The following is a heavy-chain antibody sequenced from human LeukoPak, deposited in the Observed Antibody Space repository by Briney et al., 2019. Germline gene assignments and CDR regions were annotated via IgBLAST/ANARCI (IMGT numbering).Heavy chain of an antibody. CDR1: GGSFSSSSYY. CDR3: ASYVVVVAATGY. CDR2: IYYSGST. Sequence: PSETLSLTCTVSGGSFSSSSYYWGWIRQPPGQGLESIGSIYYSGSTYYKPSIKSRVTISVDTSKNQFSLKLSSVTDAETAVYYCASYVVVVAATGYWGQGTLVTVSS. V-gene: IGHV4-39*01. D-gene: IGHD2-15*01. J-gene: IGHJ4*02.